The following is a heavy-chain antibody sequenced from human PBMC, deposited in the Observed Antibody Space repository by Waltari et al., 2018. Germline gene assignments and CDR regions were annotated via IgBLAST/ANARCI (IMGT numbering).Heavy chain of an antibody. J-gene: IGHJ5*02. CDR1: GFTFSSYW. CDR3: ASESLSRSGYSYGWT. CDR2: INSDGSST. Sequence: EVRLVESGGGLVQPGGSLRLSCAASGFTFSSYWMHWVRQAPGKGLVWVSRINSDGSSTSYADSVKGRFTISRDNAKNTLYLQMNSLRAEDTAVYYCASESLSRSGYSYGWTWGQGTLVTVSS. D-gene: IGHD5-18*01. V-gene: IGHV3-74*01.